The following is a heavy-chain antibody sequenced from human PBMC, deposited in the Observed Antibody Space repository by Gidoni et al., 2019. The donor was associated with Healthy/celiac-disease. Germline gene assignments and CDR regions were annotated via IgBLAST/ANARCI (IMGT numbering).Heavy chain of an antibody. CDR2: ISSSSSYI. D-gene: IGHD3-16*02. V-gene: IGHV3-21*01. J-gene: IGHJ4*02. CDR3: ARVPNVWGSYRYTEYYFDY. Sequence: EVQLVESGGGLVKPGGSLRLSCAPSGFPSSSHSMNWVRQAPGKGLEWVSSISSSSSYIYYADSVKGRFTISRDNAKNSLYLQMNSLRAEDTAVYYCARVPNVWGSYRYTEYYFDYWGQGTLVTVSS. CDR1: GFPSSSHS.